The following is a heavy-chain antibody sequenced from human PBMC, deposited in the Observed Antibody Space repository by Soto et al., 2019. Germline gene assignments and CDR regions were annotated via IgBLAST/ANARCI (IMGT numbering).Heavy chain of an antibody. J-gene: IGHJ4*02. Sequence: EVQLVESGGGLIQPGGSLRLSCAASGFTFSGYWMSWVRQAPGKGLEWVVNIEHGGGEKNYVDSGKGLFTISRDNTKISVYLQMNSLRSEDTAVYSCATGRDGYNHYFDYWGQGALVTVSS. CDR2: IEHGGGEK. CDR1: GFTFSGYW. D-gene: IGHD5-12*01. CDR3: ATGRDGYNHYFDY. V-gene: IGHV3-7*03.